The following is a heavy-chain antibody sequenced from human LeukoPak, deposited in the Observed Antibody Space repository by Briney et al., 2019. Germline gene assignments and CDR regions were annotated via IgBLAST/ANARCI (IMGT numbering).Heavy chain of an antibody. CDR1: GFTFSSYE. J-gene: IGHJ6*04. D-gene: IGHD3-10*02. Sequence: LSGGSLRLSCAASGFTFSSYEMNWVRQAPGKGLEWVSYISSSGSTTYYADSVKGRFTISRDNAKNSLYLQMNSLRAEDTAVYYCAELGITMIGGVWGKGTTVTISS. V-gene: IGHV3-48*03. CDR3: AELGITMIGGV. CDR2: ISSSGSTT.